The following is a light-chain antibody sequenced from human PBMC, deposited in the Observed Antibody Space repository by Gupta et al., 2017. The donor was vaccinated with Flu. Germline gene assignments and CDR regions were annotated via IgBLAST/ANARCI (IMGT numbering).Light chain of an antibody. CDR1: SGSIASNY. J-gene: IGLJ3*02. Sequence: NFMLTQPHSVSESPGKTVTISCTRRSGSIASNYVQWYQQRPGSAPTTVIYEDNQRPSGVPDRFSGSIDSSSSSASLTISGLKTEDEADYYCQSYDSSNLWVFGGGTKLTVL. CDR2: EDN. V-gene: IGLV6-57*03. CDR3: QSYDSSNLWV.